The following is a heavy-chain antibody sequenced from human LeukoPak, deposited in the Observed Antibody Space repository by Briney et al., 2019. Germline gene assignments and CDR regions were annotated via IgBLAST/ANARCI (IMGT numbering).Heavy chain of an antibody. J-gene: IGHJ4*02. Sequence: GGSLRLSCAASGFTFSSYGMSWVRQAPGKGLEWVSTISASGGTTYYADSVKGRFTISRDNSKNTVYLQMNSLRVEDTAVYYCAKDLHYDSSGYWGIIEYWGQGTLVTVSS. CDR3: AKDLHYDSSGYWGIIEY. CDR1: GFTFSSYG. CDR2: ISASGGTT. D-gene: IGHD3-22*01. V-gene: IGHV3-23*01.